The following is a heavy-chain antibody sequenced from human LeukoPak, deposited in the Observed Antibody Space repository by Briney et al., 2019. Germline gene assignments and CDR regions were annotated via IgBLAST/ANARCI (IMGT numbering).Heavy chain of an antibody. CDR2: ISGSGGST. V-gene: IGHV3-23*01. CDR1: GFTFSSYA. J-gene: IGHJ4*02. CDR3: AKDGPYYYDSSGYSDY. D-gene: IGHD3-22*01. Sequence: GGSLRLSCAASGFTFSSYAMGWVRQAPGKGLEWVSAISGSGGSTYYADSVKGRFTISRDNSKNTLYLQMNSLRAEDTAVYYCAKDGPYYYDSSGYSDYWGQGTLVTVSS.